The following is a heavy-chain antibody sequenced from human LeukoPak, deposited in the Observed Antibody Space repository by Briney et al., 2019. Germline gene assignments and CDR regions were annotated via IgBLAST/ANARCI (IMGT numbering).Heavy chain of an antibody. J-gene: IGHJ4*02. V-gene: IGHV3-74*01. D-gene: IGHD6-19*01. CDR3: ARVLYSSGWYYFDY. Sequence: GGSLRLSCAASGFTFSSYWMHWVRQAPGKGLVWVSRINSDGSSTSYADSVKGRFTISRGNAKNTLYLQMNSLRAEDTAVYYCARVLYSSGWYYFDYWGQGTLVTVSS. CDR2: INSDGSST. CDR1: GFTFSSYW.